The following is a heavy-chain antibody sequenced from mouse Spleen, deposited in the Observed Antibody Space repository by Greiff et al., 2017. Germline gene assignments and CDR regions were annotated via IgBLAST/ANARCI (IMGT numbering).Heavy chain of an antibody. Sequence: QVQLQQPGAELVKPGAPVKLSCKASGYTFTSYWMNWVKQRPGRGLEWIGRIDPSDSETHYNQKFKDKATLTVDKSSSTAYIQRSSLTSEDSAVYCCARGAYGGYFDVWGAGTTVTVSS. CDR3: ARGAYGGYFDV. J-gene: IGHJ1*01. D-gene: IGHD1-1*01. CDR2: IDPSDSET. V-gene: IGHV1-69*02. CDR1: GYTFTSYW.